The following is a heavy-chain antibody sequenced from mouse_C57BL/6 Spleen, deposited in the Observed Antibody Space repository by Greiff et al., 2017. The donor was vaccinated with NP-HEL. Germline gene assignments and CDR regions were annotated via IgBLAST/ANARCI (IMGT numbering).Heavy chain of an antibody. J-gene: IGHJ2*01. Sequence: QVHVKQPGAELVMPGASVKLSCKASGYTFTSYWMHWVKQRPGQGLEWIGEIDPSDSYTNYNQKFKGKSTLTVDKSSSTAYMQLSSLTSEDSAVYYCARRHPTGTGYFDYWGQGTTLTVSS. V-gene: IGHV1-69*01. CDR1: GYTFTSYW. CDR3: ARRHPTGTGYFDY. CDR2: IDPSDSYT. D-gene: IGHD4-1*02.